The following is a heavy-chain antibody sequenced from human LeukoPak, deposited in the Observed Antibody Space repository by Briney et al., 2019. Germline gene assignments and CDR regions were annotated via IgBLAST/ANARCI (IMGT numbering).Heavy chain of an antibody. D-gene: IGHD1-26*01. V-gene: IGHV3-23*01. CDR1: GFTFSSYA. Sequence: GGSLRLSCAASGFTFSSYAMSWVRQAPGKGLEWVSAISGSGGSTYYADSVKSRFTISRDNSKNTLYLQMNSLRAEDTAVYYCAKVPPVEWELLATDYWGQGTLVTVSS. CDR3: AKVPPVEWELLATDY. CDR2: ISGSGGST. J-gene: IGHJ4*02.